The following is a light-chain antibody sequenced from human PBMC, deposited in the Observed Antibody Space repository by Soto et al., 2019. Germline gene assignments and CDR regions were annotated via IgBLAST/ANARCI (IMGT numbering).Light chain of an antibody. V-gene: IGKV3-15*01. CDR1: QSINSE. CDR2: GPF. Sequence: EIVMTQSPATLSLSPGERAALSCRASQSINSELAWYHQKPGQPPRLLIYGPFTRATGVPARFTGSESGSEFTLTISGLQSEDFAVYYCQQGHNWPLTFGQGTRLEI. J-gene: IGKJ2*01. CDR3: QQGHNWPLT.